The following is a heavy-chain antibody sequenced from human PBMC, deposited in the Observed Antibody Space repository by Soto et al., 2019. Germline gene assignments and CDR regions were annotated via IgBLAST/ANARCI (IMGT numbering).Heavy chain of an antibody. CDR2: IYYSGST. J-gene: IGHJ5*02. D-gene: IGHD4-17*01. CDR3: ARGVYYGDYSWFDP. CDR1: GGSISSGGYY. Sequence: QVQLQESGPGLVKPSQTLSLTCTVSGGSISSGGYYWSWIRQHPGKGLEWIGYIYYSGSTYYNPSLKSRVTISVDPSKNQFSLKLSSVTAADTAVYYCARGVYYGDYSWFDPWGQGTLVTVSS. V-gene: IGHV4-31*03.